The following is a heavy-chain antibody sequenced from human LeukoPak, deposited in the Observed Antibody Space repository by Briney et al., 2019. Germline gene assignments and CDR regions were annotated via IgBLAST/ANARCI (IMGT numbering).Heavy chain of an antibody. CDR2: IYHSGST. J-gene: IGHJ4*02. Sequence: SETLSLTCTVSGYSISSGYYWGWIRQPPGKGLEWIGSIYHSGSTYYNPSLKSRVTISVDTSKNQFSLKLSSVTAADTAVYYCARPHGSGSYYYDYWGQGTLVTVSS. CDR3: ARPHGSGSYYYDY. CDR1: GYSISSGYY. D-gene: IGHD3-10*01. V-gene: IGHV4-38-2*02.